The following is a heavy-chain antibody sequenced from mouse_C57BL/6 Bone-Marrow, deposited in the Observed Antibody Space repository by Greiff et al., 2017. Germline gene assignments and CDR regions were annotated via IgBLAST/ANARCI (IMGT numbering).Heavy chain of an antibody. D-gene: IGHD3-2*02. CDR2: IYPGNSDT. J-gene: IGHJ2*01. Sequence: EVMLVESGTVLARPGASVKMSCKTSGYTFTSYWMHWVKQRPGQGLEWIGAIYPGNSDTSYNQKFKGQAKLTAVTSASTAYMELSSLTNEDSAVYYCTREPETAQFDYWGQGTTLTVSS. CDR3: TREPETAQFDY. V-gene: IGHV1-5*01. CDR1: GYTFTSYW.